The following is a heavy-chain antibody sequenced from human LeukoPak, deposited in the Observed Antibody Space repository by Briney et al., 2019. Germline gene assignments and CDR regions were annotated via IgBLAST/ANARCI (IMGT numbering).Heavy chain of an antibody. J-gene: IGHJ4*02. Sequence: GGSLRLSCAASGFTFSMYWMSWVRQAPGKGLEWVANIKQDGSENYYVDSVKGRFTISRDNAKNSLYLQMNSLRAEDTAVYYCARDERIGSWRVSYFDYWGQGTLVTVSS. V-gene: IGHV3-7*01. CDR3: ARDERIGSWRVSYFDY. CDR1: GFTFSMYW. D-gene: IGHD6-13*01. CDR2: IKQDGSEN.